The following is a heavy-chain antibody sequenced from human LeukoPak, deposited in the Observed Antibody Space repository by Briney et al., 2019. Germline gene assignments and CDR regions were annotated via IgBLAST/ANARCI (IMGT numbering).Heavy chain of an antibody. CDR2: ISTSTITI. D-gene: IGHD3-10*01. Sequence: GGSLRLSCAASGFTFSTYNMNWVRRAPGKGLEWISYISTSTITIYYADSVKGRFTISRDNAKNSLYLQMNSLRADDTAVYYCARARGAYAFDIWGQGTLVTVSS. CDR1: GFTFSTYN. CDR3: ARARGAYAFDI. J-gene: IGHJ3*02. V-gene: IGHV3-48*04.